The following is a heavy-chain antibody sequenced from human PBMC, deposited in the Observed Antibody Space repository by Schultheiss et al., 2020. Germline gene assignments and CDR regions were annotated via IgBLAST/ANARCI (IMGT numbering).Heavy chain of an antibody. CDR2: INHSGST. CDR3: ARHTFVVRGVIDY. J-gene: IGHJ4*02. V-gene: IGHV4-34*01. D-gene: IGHD3-10*02. Sequence: SETLSLTCAVYGGSFSGYYWSWIRQPPGEGLEWIGEINHSGSTNYNPSLKSRVTISVDTSKHQFSLKLSSVTAADTAVYYCARHTFVVRGVIDYWGRGSLVNVSS. CDR1: GGSFSGYY.